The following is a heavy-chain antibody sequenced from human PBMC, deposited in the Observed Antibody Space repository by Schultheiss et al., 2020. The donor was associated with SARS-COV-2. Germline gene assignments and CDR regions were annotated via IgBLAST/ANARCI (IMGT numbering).Heavy chain of an antibody. Sequence: ASVKVSCKASGYTFTSYGISWVRQAPGQGLEWMGWISAYNGNTNYAQKLQGRVTMTTDTSTSTAYMELRRLRSDDTAVYYCARVPPTRYCSGGSGYWFDPWGQGTLVTVSS. CDR3: ARVPPTRYCSGGSGYWFDP. D-gene: IGHD2-15*01. CDR1: GYTFTSYG. V-gene: IGHV1-18*01. CDR2: ISAYNGNT. J-gene: IGHJ5*02.